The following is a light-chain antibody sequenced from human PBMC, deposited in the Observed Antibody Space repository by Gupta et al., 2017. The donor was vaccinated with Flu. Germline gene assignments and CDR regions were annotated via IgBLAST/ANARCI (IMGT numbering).Light chain of an antibody. CDR2: GKN. J-gene: IGLJ3*02. Sequence: SSELTKDSAVSVALGQTVTIPCQGDSLRNYDASWYQQKPGQAPRLVCYGKNHRPPGSPNRFSGSTSGNTGALTITGAQAEDEAYYYCNSRDSTGDQRWFFGGGTKLTVL. CDR1: SLRNYD. CDR3: NSRDSTGDQRWF. V-gene: IGLV3-19*01.